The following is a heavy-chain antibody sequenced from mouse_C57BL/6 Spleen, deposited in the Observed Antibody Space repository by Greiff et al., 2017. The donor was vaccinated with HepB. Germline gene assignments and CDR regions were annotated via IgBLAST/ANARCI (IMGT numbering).Heavy chain of an antibody. J-gene: IGHJ2*01. CDR2: ISYDGSN. Sequence: EVKLMESGPGLVKPSQSLSLTCSVTGYSITSGYYWNWIRQFPGNKLEWMGYISYDGSNNYNPSLKNRISITRDTSKNQFFLKLNSVTTEDTATYYCARRGAGNDYWGQGTTLTVSS. CDR3: ARRGAGNDY. V-gene: IGHV3-6*01. CDR1: GYSITSGYY. D-gene: IGHD3-3*01.